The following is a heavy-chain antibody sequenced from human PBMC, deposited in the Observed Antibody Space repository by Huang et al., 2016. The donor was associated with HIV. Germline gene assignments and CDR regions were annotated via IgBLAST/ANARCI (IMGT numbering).Heavy chain of an antibody. CDR3: ARGGGTLDS. V-gene: IGHV7-4-1*02. CDR2: INTNTGNP. Sequence: QVQLVQSGSELKKPGASVKVSCKASGYTFTNYVINWVRQAPGQGLGWMGWINTNTGNPTNAQGFTVRFVVSLDTSVSTTYLQISSLKAEDTAVYYCARGGGTLDSWGQGTLVTVSS. CDR1: GYTFTNYV. D-gene: IGHD1-1*01. J-gene: IGHJ4*02.